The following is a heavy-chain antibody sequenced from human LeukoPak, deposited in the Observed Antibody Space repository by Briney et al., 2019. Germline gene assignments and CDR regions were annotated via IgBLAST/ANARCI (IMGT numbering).Heavy chain of an antibody. D-gene: IGHD2-2*02. V-gene: IGHV3-48*01. J-gene: IGHJ4*02. Sequence: GGSLRLSCAASGFTFSSYSMNWVRQAPGKGLEWVSYISSSSSTIYYADSVKGRFTISRDNAKNSLYLQMNSLRAEDTAVYYCARRHCSSTCCYIGDWGQGTLVTVSS. CDR2: ISSSSSTI. CDR1: GFTFSSYS. CDR3: ARRHCSSTCCYIGD.